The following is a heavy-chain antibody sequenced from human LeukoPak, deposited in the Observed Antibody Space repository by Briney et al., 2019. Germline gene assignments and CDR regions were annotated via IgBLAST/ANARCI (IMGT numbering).Heavy chain of an antibody. CDR2: LYYSGST. D-gene: IGHD3-10*01. CDR1: GGSISSSTFY. CDR3: ARGPLKYYYGSGSYRSYMDV. J-gene: IGHJ6*03. Sequence: SETLSLTCTVSGGSISSSTFYWGWIRQPPGKGLEWIGSLYYSGSTYYNPSLKSRVTISVDTSKNQFSLKLSSVTAADTAVYYCARGPLKYYYGSGSYRSYMDVWGKGTTVTVSS. V-gene: IGHV4-39*01.